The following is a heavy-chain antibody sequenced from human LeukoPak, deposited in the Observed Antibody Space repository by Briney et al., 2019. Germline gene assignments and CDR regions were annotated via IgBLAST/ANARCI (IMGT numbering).Heavy chain of an antibody. Sequence: SETLSLTCTVSGGSISSYYWSWIRQPPGKGLEWIGYIYYSGSTNYNPSLKSRVTISVDRSKNQFSLKLSSVTAADTAVYYCARGRYYGSGSSPRFDPWGQGTLVTVSS. CDR3: ARGRYYGSGSSPRFDP. CDR1: GGSISSYY. CDR2: IYYSGST. V-gene: IGHV4-59*12. D-gene: IGHD3-10*01. J-gene: IGHJ5*02.